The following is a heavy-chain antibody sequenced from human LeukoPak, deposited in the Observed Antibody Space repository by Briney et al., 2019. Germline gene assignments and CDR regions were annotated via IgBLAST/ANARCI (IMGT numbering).Heavy chain of an antibody. CDR1: GGSFSGYY. J-gene: IGHJ4*02. CDR3: ARQVAGGSFDY. V-gene: IGHV4-34*01. D-gene: IGHD6-19*01. Sequence: PSETLSLTCAVYGGSFSGYYWSWIRQPPGKGLEWIGEINHSGSTNYNPSLKSRVTISVDTSKNQFSLKLSSVTAADTAVYYCARQVAGGSFDYWGQGTLVTVSS. CDR2: INHSGST.